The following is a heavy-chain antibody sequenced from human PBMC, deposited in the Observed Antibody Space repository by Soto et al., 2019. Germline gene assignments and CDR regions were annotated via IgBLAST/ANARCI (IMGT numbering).Heavy chain of an antibody. Sequence: EVQLVESGGGLVQPGGSLRLSCAASGFTFSSYSMNWVRQAPGKGLEWVSYISSSSSTIYYADSVKGRFTISRDNAKNSLYLQMNSLRDEYTAVYYCARGGSVIYYYGMDVWGQGTTVTVSS. CDR3: ARGGSVIYYYGMDV. CDR2: ISSSSSTI. CDR1: GFTFSSYS. V-gene: IGHV3-48*02. D-gene: IGHD3-22*01. J-gene: IGHJ6*02.